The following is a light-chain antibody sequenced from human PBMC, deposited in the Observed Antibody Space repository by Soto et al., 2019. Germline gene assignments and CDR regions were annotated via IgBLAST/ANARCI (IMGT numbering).Light chain of an antibody. CDR1: RGDIGSYNL. V-gene: IGLV2-23*01. J-gene: IGLJ2*01. Sequence: QSALTQPASVSGSPGQSITISCTGTRGDIGSYNLVSWYQQHPGRAPKFIIYDDTKRPSGVYDRFSGSNSGNTASLTISGLQTEDEPDYYCCSYAGSSTVIFGGGTKLTVL. CDR3: CSYAGSSTVI. CDR2: DDT.